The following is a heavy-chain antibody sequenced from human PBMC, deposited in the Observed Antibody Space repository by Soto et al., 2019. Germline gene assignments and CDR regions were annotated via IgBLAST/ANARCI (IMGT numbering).Heavy chain of an antibody. D-gene: IGHD3-22*01. V-gene: IGHV4-59*01. CDR2: IYYSGST. CDR1: GGSISSYY. Sequence: SETLSLTCTVSGGSISSYYWSWIRQPPGKGLEWIGYIYYSGSTNYNPSLKSRVTISVDTSKNQFSLKLSSVTAADTAVYCCVREYYDSSGYYYLAFDYWGQGTLVTVSS. J-gene: IGHJ4*02. CDR3: VREYYDSSGYYYLAFDY.